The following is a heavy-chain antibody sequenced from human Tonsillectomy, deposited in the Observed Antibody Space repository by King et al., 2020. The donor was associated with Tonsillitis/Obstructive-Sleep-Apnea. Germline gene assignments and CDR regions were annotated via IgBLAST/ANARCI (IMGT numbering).Heavy chain of an antibody. CDR3: ARAQRRGWELPNDAFDI. CDR1: GYTFTSYG. V-gene: IGHV1-18*01. J-gene: IGHJ3*02. CDR2: ISAYNGNT. Sequence: VQLVQSGAEVKKPGASVKVSCKASGYTFTSYGISWVRQAPGQELEWMGWISAYNGNTNYAQKLQGRVTMTTDTSTSTAYMELRSLRSDDTAVYYCARAQRRGWELPNDAFDIWGQGTMVTVSS. D-gene: IGHD1-26*01.